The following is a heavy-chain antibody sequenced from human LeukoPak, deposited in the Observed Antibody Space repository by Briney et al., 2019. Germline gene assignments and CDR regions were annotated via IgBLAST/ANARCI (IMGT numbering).Heavy chain of an antibody. Sequence: ASVKVSCKASGYTFTGYYMHWVRQAPGQGVEWMGWINPNSGGTNYAQKFQGRVTMTRDTSISTAYMELSRLRSDDTAVYYCARDRYDFWSGPPGWFDPWGQGTLVTVSS. CDR2: INPNSGGT. D-gene: IGHD3-3*01. CDR1: GYTFTGYY. J-gene: IGHJ5*02. V-gene: IGHV1-2*02. CDR3: ARDRYDFWSGPPGWFDP.